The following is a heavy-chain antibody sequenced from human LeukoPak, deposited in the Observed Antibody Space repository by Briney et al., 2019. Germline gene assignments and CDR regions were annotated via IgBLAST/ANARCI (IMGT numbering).Heavy chain of an antibody. CDR3: ARDRSSTSSYGMDV. V-gene: IGHV3-30*04. Sequence: GGSLRLSCAAPGFTFSSYAMHWVRQAPGKGLEWVGVILYVGSNKYYAGSVKGRFTISRDNAKNTLYLQMNSLRAEDTAVYDCARDRSSTSSYGMDVWGKGNTVTLSS. CDR2: ILYVGSNK. J-gene: IGHJ6*04. D-gene: IGHD2-2*01. CDR1: GFTFSSYA.